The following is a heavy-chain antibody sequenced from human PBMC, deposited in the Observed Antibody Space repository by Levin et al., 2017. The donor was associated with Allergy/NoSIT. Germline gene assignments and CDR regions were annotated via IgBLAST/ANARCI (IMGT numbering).Heavy chain of an antibody. V-gene: IGHV4-34*01. D-gene: IGHD6-19*01. CDR1: GGSFSGYY. CDR3: ARGGGSVAGRDYYYGMDV. J-gene: IGHJ6*02. Sequence: SETLSLTCAVYGGSFSGYYWSWIRQPPGKGLEWIGEINHSGSTNYNPSLKSRVTISVDTSKNQFSLKLSSVTAADTAVYYCARGGGSVAGRDYYYGMDVWGQGTTVTVSS. CDR2: INHSGST.